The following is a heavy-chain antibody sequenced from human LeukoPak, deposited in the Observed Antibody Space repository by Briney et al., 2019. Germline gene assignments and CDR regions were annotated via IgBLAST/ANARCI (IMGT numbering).Heavy chain of an antibody. J-gene: IGHJ5*02. CDR3: ATHPYCGGDCYSGGLLVS. V-gene: IGHV3-30*04. Sequence: PGGSLRLSCAASGFTFSSYAMHWVRQAPGKGLEWVAVISYDGSNKYYADSVKGRFTISRVNSKNTLYLQMNSLRAEDTAVYYCATHPYCGGDCYSGGLLVSWGQGTLVTVSS. CDR1: GFTFSSYA. D-gene: IGHD2-21*02. CDR2: ISYDGSNK.